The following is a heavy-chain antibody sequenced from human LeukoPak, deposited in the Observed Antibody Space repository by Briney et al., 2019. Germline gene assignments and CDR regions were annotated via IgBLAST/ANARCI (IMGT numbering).Heavy chain of an antibody. D-gene: IGHD5-24*01. CDR3: ARGLKEWLQLPG. V-gene: IGHV3-30-3*01. CDR2: ISYDGSNK. Sequence: PGGSLRLSCAASGFTFSSYAMHWVRQAPGKGLEWVAVISYDGSNKYYADSVKGRFTISRDSGKNSLYLQMNSLRAEDTAVYYCARGLKEWLQLPGWGQGTLVTVSS. CDR1: GFTFSSYA. J-gene: IGHJ4*02.